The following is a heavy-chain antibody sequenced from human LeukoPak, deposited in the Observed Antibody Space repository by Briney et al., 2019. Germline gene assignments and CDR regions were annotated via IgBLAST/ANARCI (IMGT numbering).Heavy chain of an antibody. Sequence: PAETLSLTCTVSGGSVSSSSHYCVWVRQPPGKGLEWVGSIYYDGSTYYNPSLKSRVTVSADTSKNQFSLHLRSVTAADTAVYYCSRRGHTTSPHWGQGTLVTVSS. CDR2: IYYDGST. CDR3: SRRGHTTSPH. J-gene: IGHJ4*02. V-gene: IGHV4-39*01. CDR1: GGSVSSSSHY. D-gene: IGHD1-14*01.